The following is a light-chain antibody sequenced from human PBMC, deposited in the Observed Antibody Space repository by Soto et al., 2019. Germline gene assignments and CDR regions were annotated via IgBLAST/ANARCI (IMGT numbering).Light chain of an antibody. CDR3: SSYTTTNTLV. J-gene: IGLJ1*01. Sequence: QSALTQPASVSGSPGQSITISCTGTSSDVGAYRYVSWYQQHPGKAPKLIIYEVSNRPSGVSNRFSDSKSGNTASLTVSELQAEDEADYYCSSYTTTNTLVFETGTKVTVL. CDR2: EVS. CDR1: SSDVGAYRY. V-gene: IGLV2-14*01.